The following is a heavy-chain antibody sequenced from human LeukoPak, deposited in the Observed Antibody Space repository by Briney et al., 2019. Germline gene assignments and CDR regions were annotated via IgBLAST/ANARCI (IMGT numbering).Heavy chain of an antibody. CDR1: GGTFSSYA. Sequence: AVKVSCKASGGTFSSYAISWVRQAPGQGLEWMGGIIPISGTANYAQKFQGRVTITADESTSTAYMELSSLRSEDTAVYYCARQLVRWFDPWGQGTLVTVSS. V-gene: IGHV1-69*13. CDR2: IIPISGTA. J-gene: IGHJ5*02. CDR3: ARQLVRWFDP. D-gene: IGHD6-13*01.